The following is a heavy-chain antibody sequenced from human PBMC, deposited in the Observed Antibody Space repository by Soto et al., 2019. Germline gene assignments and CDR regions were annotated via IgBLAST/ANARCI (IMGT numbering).Heavy chain of an antibody. CDR1: GFTFSSYA. Sequence: SLRLSCAASGFTFSSYAMSWVRQAPGKGLEWVSAISGSGGSTYYADSVKGRFTISRDNSKNTLYLQMNSLRAEDTAVYYCAKPRSRILVMGGMDVWGQGTTVTVSS. V-gene: IGHV3-23*01. CDR3: AKPRSRILVMGGMDV. CDR2: ISGSGGST. D-gene: IGHD2-15*01. J-gene: IGHJ6*02.